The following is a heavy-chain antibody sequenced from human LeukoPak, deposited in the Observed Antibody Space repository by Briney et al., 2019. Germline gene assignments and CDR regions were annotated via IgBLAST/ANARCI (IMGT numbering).Heavy chain of an antibody. CDR2: INPSGGST. J-gene: IGHJ6*02. V-gene: IGHV1-46*01. CDR1: GYTFTSYY. CDR3: ARGVYYYDSSGYYDYYYYGMDV. D-gene: IGHD3-22*01. Sequence: TSVKVSCKASGYTFTSYYMHWVRQAPGQGLEWMGIINPSGGSTSYAQKFQGRVTMTRDTSTSTAYMELRSLRSDDTAVYYCARGVYYYDSSGYYDYYYYGMDVWGQGTTVTVSS.